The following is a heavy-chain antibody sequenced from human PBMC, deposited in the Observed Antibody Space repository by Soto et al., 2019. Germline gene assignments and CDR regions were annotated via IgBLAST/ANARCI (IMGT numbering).Heavy chain of an antibody. CDR1: GGIFSDLG. CDR2: IIPIFGTA. Sequence: QVQLVQSGAEVKRPGSSVKVSCKASGGIFSDLGIHWVRQAPGQGLEWMGGIIPIFGTANFAEKFQGRVTITADESTSTAYMELSSLTSDDTAVYYCARGWDHYDSSGLLTWFDPWGQGTLVTVSS. V-gene: IGHV1-69*01. D-gene: IGHD3-22*01. CDR3: ARGWDHYDSSGLLTWFDP. J-gene: IGHJ5*02.